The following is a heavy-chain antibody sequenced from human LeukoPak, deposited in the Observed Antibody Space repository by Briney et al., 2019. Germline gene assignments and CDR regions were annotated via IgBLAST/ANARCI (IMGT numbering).Heavy chain of an antibody. CDR1: GFTFSHAW. CDR3: ARDHNYAFDN. CDR2: IGISSGNT. J-gene: IGHJ4*02. V-gene: IGHV3-11*06. D-gene: IGHD4-11*01. Sequence: SGGSLRLSCAASGFTFSHAWMSWVRQAPGKGLEWISYIGISSGNTKYADSVKGRFTISGDNAKSSLYLQMNSLRVEDTAVYYCARDHNYAFDNWGQGTLVTVSS.